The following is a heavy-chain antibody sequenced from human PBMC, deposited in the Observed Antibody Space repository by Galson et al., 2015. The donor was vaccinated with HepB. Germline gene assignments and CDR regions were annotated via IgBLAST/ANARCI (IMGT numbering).Heavy chain of an antibody. J-gene: IGHJ3*02. CDR2: IRSKANSYAT. D-gene: IGHD4-23*01. V-gene: IGHV3-73*01. CDR1: GFTFSGSA. Sequence: SLRLSCAASGFTFSGSAMHWVRQASGKGLEWVGRIRSKANSYATAYAASVKGRFTISRDDSKNTAYLQMNSLKTEDTAVYYCTRVGGSSLFDIWGQGTMVTVSS. CDR3: TRVGGSSLFDI.